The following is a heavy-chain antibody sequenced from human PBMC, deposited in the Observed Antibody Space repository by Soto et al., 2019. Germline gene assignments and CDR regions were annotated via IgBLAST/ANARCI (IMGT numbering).Heavy chain of an antibody. CDR3: AKEEKVGYCSGGSCYSLAFDI. D-gene: IGHD2-15*01. V-gene: IGHV3-30*18. Sequence: QVQLVESGGGVVQPGRSLRLSCAASGFTFSSYGMHWVRQAPGKGLEWVAVISYDGSNKYYTDSVKGRFTISRDNSKNTLYLQMNSMRAEDTNVYYCAKEEKVGYCSGGSCYSLAFDIWGQGTMVTVSS. CDR1: GFTFSSYG. J-gene: IGHJ3*02. CDR2: ISYDGSNK.